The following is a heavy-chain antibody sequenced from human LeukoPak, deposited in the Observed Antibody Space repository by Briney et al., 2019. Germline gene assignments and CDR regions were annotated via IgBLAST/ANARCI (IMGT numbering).Heavy chain of an antibody. Sequence: GGSLRLSCAASGFTFSDYYMSWIRQAPGKGLEWVSYISSSGSTIYYADSVKGRFIISRDNAKNSLYLQMNSLRAEDTAVYYCARDLVNMVRGVIPYGMDVWGQGTTVTVSS. CDR1: GFTFSDYY. D-gene: IGHD3-10*01. CDR3: ARDLVNMVRGVIPYGMDV. CDR2: ISSSGSTI. J-gene: IGHJ6*02. V-gene: IGHV3-11*01.